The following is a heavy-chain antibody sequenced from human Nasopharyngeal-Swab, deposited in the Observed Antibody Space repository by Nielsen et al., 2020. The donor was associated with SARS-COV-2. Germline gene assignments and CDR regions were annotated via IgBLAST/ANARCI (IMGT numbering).Heavy chain of an antibody. CDR3: ARGSSVHAFDV. CDR2: IWYDGSNK. D-gene: IGHD3-10*01. J-gene: IGHJ3*01. V-gene: IGHV3-33*01. CDR1: GFSFSTYG. Sequence: GESLKISCAASGFSFSTYGMHWVRQSPVKGLEWLTNIWYDGSNKYYADSVKGRFTDSRDNSKNTLFLEMDSLRVEDTAVYYCARGSSVHAFDVWGQGTEVTVSS.